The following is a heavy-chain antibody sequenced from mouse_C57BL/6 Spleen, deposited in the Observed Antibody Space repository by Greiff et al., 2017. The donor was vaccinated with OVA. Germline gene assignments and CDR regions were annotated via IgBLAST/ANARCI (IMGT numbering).Heavy chain of an antibody. V-gene: IGHV1-15*01. CDR1: GYTFTDYE. Sequence: QVQLQQSGAELVRPGASVTLSCKASGYTFTDYEMHWVKQTPVHGLEWIGAIDPDTGGTAYNQKFKGKAILTADKSSSPAYMELRSLTAEDSAVYYCTRDAMDYWGQGTSVTVSS. CDR2: IDPDTGGT. CDR3: TRDAMDY. J-gene: IGHJ4*01.